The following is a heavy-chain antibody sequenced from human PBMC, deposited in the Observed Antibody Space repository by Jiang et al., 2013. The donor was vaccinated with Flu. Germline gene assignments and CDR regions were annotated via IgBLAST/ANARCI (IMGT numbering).Heavy chain of an antibody. CDR3: ARATAPYYFDNSGYYFYFDH. J-gene: IGHJ4*02. Sequence: TCSVSGGSINSGDNYWSWIRQHPGKGLEWIGYISDRGTTYYTPSLKSRITVSVDTSKNQFSLDLSSVTAADTAVYFCARATAPYYFDNSGYYFYFDHWGQGILVTVSS. CDR2: ISDRGTT. CDR1: GGSINSGDNY. V-gene: IGHV4-31*03. D-gene: IGHD3-22*01.